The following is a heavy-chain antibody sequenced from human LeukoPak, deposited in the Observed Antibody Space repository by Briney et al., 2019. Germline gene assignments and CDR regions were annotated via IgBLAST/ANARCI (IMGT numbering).Heavy chain of an antibody. CDR3: ARGLGYYDSSGYYHREYFQH. J-gene: IGHJ1*01. CDR1: GVSISSYY. Sequence: PSETLSLTCTVSGVSISSYYWSWIRQPPGKGLEWIGYIYYSGSTNYNPSLKSRVTISLDTSKNQFSLKLSSVTAADTAVYYCARGLGYYDSSGYYHREYFQHWGQGTLVTVSS. V-gene: IGHV4-59*01. CDR2: IYYSGST. D-gene: IGHD3-22*01.